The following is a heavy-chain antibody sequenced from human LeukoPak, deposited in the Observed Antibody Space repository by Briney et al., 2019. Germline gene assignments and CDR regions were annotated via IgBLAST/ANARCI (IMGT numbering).Heavy chain of an antibody. CDR1: GFTFSSYE. D-gene: IGHD4-23*01. J-gene: IGHJ4*02. V-gene: IGHV3-48*03. Sequence: GGSLRLSCAASGFTFSSYEMNWVRQAPGKGLEWVSYISSSGSTIYYADSVKGRFTISRDNAKNSLYLQMNSVRAEDTAVYYCAKDLGDSRGGYWGQGTLVTVSS. CDR3: AKDLGDSRGGY. CDR2: ISSSGSTI.